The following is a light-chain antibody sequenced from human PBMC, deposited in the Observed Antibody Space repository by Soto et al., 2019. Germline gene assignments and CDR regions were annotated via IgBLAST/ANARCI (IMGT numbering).Light chain of an antibody. Sequence: DIQMTQSPSSLSASVGDRVTITCRASQSVSSYLNWYQQRPGRAPKLLIYAASSLQSGVPSRFSGGGSGTDFTLTISSLQPEDSATYYCQQNYTYPLSFGGGTKVDIK. J-gene: IGKJ4*01. CDR3: QQNYTYPLS. CDR1: QSVSSY. CDR2: AAS. V-gene: IGKV1-39*01.